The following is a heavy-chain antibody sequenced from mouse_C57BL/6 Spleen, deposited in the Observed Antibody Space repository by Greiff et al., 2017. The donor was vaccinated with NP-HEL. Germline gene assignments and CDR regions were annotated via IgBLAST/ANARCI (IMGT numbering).Heavy chain of an antibody. CDR3: ARGNYESYYAMDD. J-gene: IGHJ4*01. D-gene: IGHD1-1*01. CDR1: GYTFTSYW. Sequence: VQLQQSGAELVKPGASVKLSCKASGYTFTSYWMQWVKQRPGQGLEWIGEIDPSDSYTNYNQKFKGKATLTVDTSSSTAYMQLSSLTSEDSAVYYCARGNYESYYAMDDWGQGTSVTVSS. V-gene: IGHV1-50*01. CDR2: IDPSDSYT.